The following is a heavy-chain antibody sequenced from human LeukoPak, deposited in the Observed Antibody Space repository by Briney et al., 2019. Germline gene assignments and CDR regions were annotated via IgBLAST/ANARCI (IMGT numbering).Heavy chain of an antibody. CDR1: GFTFSSYG. Sequence: GGSLRLSCAASGFTFSSYGMHWVRQAPGKGLEWVAVISYDGSNKYYADSVKGRFTISRDNSKNTLYLQMNSLRAEDTAVYYCAKDRIGYCSSTSYRLPDYWGQGTLVTVSS. V-gene: IGHV3-30*18. CDR3: AKDRIGYCSSTSYRLPDY. CDR2: ISYDGSNK. J-gene: IGHJ4*02. D-gene: IGHD2-2*01.